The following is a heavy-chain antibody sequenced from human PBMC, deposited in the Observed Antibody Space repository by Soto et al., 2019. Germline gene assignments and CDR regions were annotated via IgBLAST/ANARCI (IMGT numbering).Heavy chain of an antibody. CDR3: ARDREAYTHYHCFDH. D-gene: IGHD1-26*01. V-gene: IGHV1-18*01. CDR2: ISAYNGNT. Sequence: GGSLNVCCEASGCTFTSYGISWVREARGQGLEWMGWISAYNGNTNYAQKLQGRVTMTTDTSTSTAYMELRSLRSDDTAVYYCARDREAYTHYHCFDHWGQGTLVTVSS. J-gene: IGHJ5*02. CDR1: GCTFTSYG.